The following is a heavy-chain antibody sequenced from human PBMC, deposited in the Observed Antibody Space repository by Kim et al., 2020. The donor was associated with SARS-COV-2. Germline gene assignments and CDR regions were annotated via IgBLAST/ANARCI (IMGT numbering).Heavy chain of an antibody. CDR3: ARGHGSGSYPAGLGKAFDY. CDR1: GGSISSYY. D-gene: IGHD3-10*01. V-gene: IGHV4-59*01. CDR2: IYYSGST. J-gene: IGHJ4*02. Sequence: SETLSLTCTVSGGSISSYYWSWIRQPPGKGLEWIGYIYYSGSTNYNPSLKSRVTISVDTSKNQFSLKLSSVTAADTAVYYCARGHGSGSYPAGLGKAFDYWGQGTLVTVSS.